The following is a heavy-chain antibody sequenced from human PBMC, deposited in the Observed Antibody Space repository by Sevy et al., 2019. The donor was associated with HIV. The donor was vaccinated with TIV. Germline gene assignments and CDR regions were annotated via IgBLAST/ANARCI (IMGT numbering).Heavy chain of an antibody. D-gene: IGHD3-9*01. J-gene: IGHJ5*01. CDR3: AKDYSSAVVLTGYYSDS. CDR2: ITGSGDST. CDR1: GFTFSSYA. Sequence: GGSLRLSCAASGFTFSSYAMSWVRQAPGKGLEWVSAITGSGDSTYYADSVKGRFTISRDNSKNTLFLQMNRLRAEDTAVYYCAKDYSSAVVLTGYYSDSWGQGTLVTVSS. V-gene: IGHV3-23*01.